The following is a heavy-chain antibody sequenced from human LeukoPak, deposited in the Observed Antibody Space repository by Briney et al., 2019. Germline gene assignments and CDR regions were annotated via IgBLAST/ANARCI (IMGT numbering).Heavy chain of an antibody. J-gene: IGHJ4*02. Sequence: GGSLRLSCAASGFTFSSYGMHWVRQAPGKGLEWVAVISYDGSNKYYADSVKGRFTISRDNSKNTLYLQMNSLRAEDTAVYYCARDLAYDYGGSGDYWGQGTLVTVSS. CDR3: ARDLAYDYGGSGDY. CDR1: GFTFSSYG. V-gene: IGHV3-30*03. D-gene: IGHD4-23*01. CDR2: ISYDGSNK.